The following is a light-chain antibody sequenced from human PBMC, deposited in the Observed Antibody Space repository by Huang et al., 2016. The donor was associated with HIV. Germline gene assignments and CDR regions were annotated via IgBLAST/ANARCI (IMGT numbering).Light chain of an antibody. V-gene: IGKV1-39*01. CDR2: SLS. J-gene: IGKJ1*01. CDR1: QNITKS. CDR3: QQSFSVPRT. Sequence: DIQMTQSPPSLSASVGDRVTFTCRADQNITKSLKWYQQKPGKDPKLSIYSLSTLDTGFPSRFIGSGSWSRFTLSIGNLQPEDFATYYCQQSFSVPRTFG.